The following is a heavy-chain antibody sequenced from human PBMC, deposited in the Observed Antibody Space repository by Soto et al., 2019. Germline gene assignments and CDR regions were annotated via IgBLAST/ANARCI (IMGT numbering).Heavy chain of an antibody. D-gene: IGHD2-2*02. J-gene: IGHJ4*02. Sequence: QVQLVQSGAEVKTPGSSLKVSCKVSGSRFSNYVISWVRQAPGHGLEWLGRIIPIFNSTKYAQNFQGRVTMTADRSTSTASLELSSLRSDDKAVYYCAREGRGKKAGYNGLVSLGYWGQGTLVTVSS. CDR3: AREGRGKKAGYNGLVSLGY. V-gene: IGHV1-69*06. CDR2: IIPIFNST. CDR1: GSRFSNYV.